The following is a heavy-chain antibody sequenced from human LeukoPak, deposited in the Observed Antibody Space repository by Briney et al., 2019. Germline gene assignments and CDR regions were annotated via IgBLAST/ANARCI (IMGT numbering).Heavy chain of an antibody. CDR2: INPNSGGT. D-gene: IGHD2-15*01. CDR3: ASPTPYCSGGSCYSGYDC. Sequence: ASVKVSCKASGYTFTGYYMHWVRQAPGQGLEWMGWINPNSGGTNYAQKFQGRVTMTRDTSISTAYMELSRLRSDDTAVYYCASPTPYCSGGSCYSGYDCWGQGTLVTVSS. V-gene: IGHV1-2*02. J-gene: IGHJ4*02. CDR1: GYTFTGYY.